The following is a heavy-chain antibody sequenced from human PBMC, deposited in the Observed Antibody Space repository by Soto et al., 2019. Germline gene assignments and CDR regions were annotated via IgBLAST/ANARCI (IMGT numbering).Heavy chain of an antibody. J-gene: IGHJ4*02. V-gene: IGHV4-59*01. CDR3: ARGHGLVHNIDY. CDR2: IYYSGST. CDR1: GGSISSYY. D-gene: IGHD6-19*01. Sequence: SETLSLTCTVSGGSISSYYWSWIRQPPGKGLEWIGYIYYSGSTNYNPSLKSRVTISVDTSKNQFSLKLSSVTAADTAVYYCARGHGLVHNIDYWGQGTLVTVSS.